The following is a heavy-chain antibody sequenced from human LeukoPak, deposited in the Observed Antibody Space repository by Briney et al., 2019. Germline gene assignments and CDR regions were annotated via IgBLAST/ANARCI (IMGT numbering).Heavy chain of an antibody. CDR1: GGSFSGYY. V-gene: IGHV4-34*01. CDR2: INHSGST. J-gene: IGHJ6*03. CDR3: ARRYGSGSYYNRRSYYYMDV. D-gene: IGHD3-10*01. Sequence: SETLSLTCAVYGGSFSGYYWSWIRQPPGRGLEWIGEINHSGSTNYNPSLKSRVTISVDTSKNQFSLKLSSVTAADTAVYYCARRYGSGSYYNRRSYYYMDVWGKGTTVTISS.